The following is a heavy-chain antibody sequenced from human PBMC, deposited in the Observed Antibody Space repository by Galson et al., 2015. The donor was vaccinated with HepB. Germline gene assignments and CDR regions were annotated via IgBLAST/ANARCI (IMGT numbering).Heavy chain of an antibody. CDR2: INSDGITT. CDR3: AKVAILGATPHYFDY. V-gene: IGHV3-74*01. CDR1: GFTFSSYW. Sequence: SLRLSCAASGFTFSSYWMHWVRRGPGKGLVWVSRINSDGITTSYADSVKGRFTTSRDSSSNTVFLLMTSLRVDDTAVYYCAKVAILGATPHYFDYLGQGTLVTVSS. J-gene: IGHJ4*02. D-gene: IGHD3-16*01.